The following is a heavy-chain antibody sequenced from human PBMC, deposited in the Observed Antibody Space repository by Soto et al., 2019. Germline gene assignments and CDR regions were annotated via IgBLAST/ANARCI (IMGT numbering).Heavy chain of an antibody. CDR2: IYESGNT. V-gene: IGHV4-39*01. Sequence: SETLSLTCTVSGGSLSSTGFYWGWFRQPAWKGLEWMGSIYESGNTFHSPSLTRRGTLSVDTSNNQFSLKLTSVTAADAAMYYCARRHPTSPPVWGQGTTVTVSS. D-gene: IGHD2-2*01. CDR3: ARRHPTSPPV. CDR1: GGSLSSTGFY. J-gene: IGHJ6*02.